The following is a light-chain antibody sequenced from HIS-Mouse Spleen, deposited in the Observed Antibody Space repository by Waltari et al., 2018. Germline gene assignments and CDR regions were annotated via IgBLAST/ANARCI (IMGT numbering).Light chain of an antibody. J-gene: IGKJ1*01. CDR3: QQLNSYPPT. CDR2: AAS. V-gene: IGKV1-9*01. Sequence: DIQLTQSPSFLSASVVDRVTITCRASQGISSYFAWYQQKPGKAPKLLIYAASTLKSGVPSRFSGSGSGTEFTLTISSLQPEDFATYYCQQLNSYPPTFGQGNKVEIK. CDR1: QGISSY.